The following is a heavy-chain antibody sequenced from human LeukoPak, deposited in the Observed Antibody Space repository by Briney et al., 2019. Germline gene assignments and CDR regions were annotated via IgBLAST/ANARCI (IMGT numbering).Heavy chain of an antibody. Sequence: ASVKVSCKASGYTFTAYYMFWMRQAPGQGLEWMGWINPNSGDTNSAQKFQGRITMTRDTSISTAYMELSRLKSDDTAVYYCARIANGWSTDTWGQGTLVTVSS. CDR2: INPNSGDT. J-gene: IGHJ5*02. D-gene: IGHD5/OR15-5a*01. CDR3: ARIANGWSTDT. CDR1: GYTFTAYY. V-gene: IGHV1-2*02.